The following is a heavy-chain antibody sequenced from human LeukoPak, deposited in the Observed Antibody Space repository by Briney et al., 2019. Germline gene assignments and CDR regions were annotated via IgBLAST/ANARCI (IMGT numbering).Heavy chain of an antibody. Sequence: SETLSLTCSVSSSSINNFYWTWIRQPPGKGPEWIGYIYYNGSTNYSPSLKSRVTISIDTSKNQFSLKLSSVTAADTAVYSCARGHRVGLTSRWFDPWGQGTLVTVSS. CDR2: IYYNGST. J-gene: IGHJ5*02. D-gene: IGHD1-26*01. CDR3: ARGHRVGLTSRWFDP. CDR1: SSSINNFY. V-gene: IGHV4-59*01.